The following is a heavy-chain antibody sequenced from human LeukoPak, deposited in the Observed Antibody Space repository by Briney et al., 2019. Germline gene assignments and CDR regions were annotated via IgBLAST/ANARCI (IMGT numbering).Heavy chain of an antibody. CDR3: AKWGMVRGVLYFDY. CDR1: GFTFSSYW. J-gene: IGHJ4*02. D-gene: IGHD3-10*01. V-gene: IGHV3-30*18. CDR2: ISYDGSNK. Sequence: GGSLRLSCAASGFTFSSYWMSWVRQAPGKGLEWVAVISYDGSNKYYADSVKGRFTISRDNSKNTLYLQMNSLRAEDTAVYYCAKWGMVRGVLYFDYWGQGTLVTVSS.